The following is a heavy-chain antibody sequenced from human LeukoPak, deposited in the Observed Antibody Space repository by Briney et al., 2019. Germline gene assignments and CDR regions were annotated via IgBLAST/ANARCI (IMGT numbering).Heavy chain of an antibody. V-gene: IGHV4-30-4*02. CDR2: IYYSGST. J-gene: IGHJ5*02. Sequence: SETLSLTCTVSGGSLSSGDYYWSWIRQPPGKGLEWIGYIYYSGSTYYNPSLKSRVTISVDTSKNQFSLKLSSVTAADTAMYYCARSPYQLLSDIAYNWFDPWGQGTLVTVSS. CDR3: ARSPYQLLSDIAYNWFDP. D-gene: IGHD2-2*01. CDR1: GGSLSSGDYY.